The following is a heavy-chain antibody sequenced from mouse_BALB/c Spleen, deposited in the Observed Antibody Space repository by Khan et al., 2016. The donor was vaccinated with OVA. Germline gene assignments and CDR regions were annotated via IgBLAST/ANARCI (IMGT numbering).Heavy chain of an antibody. Sequence: QVQLQQSGAELAKPGASVKMSCKASGYTFTSYWMHWIKQRPGQGLEWIGYINPTSGYTDYNQKFKDKATLTADKSSSTAYMQLSSLTSDDSAVYYCASSRIDYWGQGTALTGSS. CDR3: ASSRIDY. J-gene: IGHJ2*01. V-gene: IGHV1-7*01. CDR1: GYTFTSYW. D-gene: IGHD1-1*01. CDR2: INPTSGYT.